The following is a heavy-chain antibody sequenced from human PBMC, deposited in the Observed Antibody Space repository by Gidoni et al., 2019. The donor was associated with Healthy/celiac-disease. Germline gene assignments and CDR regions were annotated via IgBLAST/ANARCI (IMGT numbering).Heavy chain of an antibody. CDR3: VKGSIAVAGTLDY. V-gene: IGHV3-64D*06. CDR1: GFTFSSYA. Sequence: EVQLVESGGGLVQPGGSLRLSCSASGFTFSSYAMHWVRQAPGKGLEYVSAISSNGGSTYYADSVKGRFTISRDNSKNTLYLQMSSLRAEDTAVYYCVKGSIAVAGTLDYWGQGTLVTVSS. J-gene: IGHJ4*02. CDR2: ISSNGGST. D-gene: IGHD6-19*01.